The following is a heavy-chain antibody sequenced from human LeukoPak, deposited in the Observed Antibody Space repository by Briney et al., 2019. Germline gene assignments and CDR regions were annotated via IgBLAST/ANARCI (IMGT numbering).Heavy chain of an antibody. Sequence: SETLSPTCTVSGGSVSSSSYFWGWIRQPPGKGLEWIRSIYYSGGTYYNPSLKSRVTISVDTSKNQFSLKLSSVTAADSAVYYCARIVGYSYGYSDYWGQGTLVTVSS. CDR3: ARIVGYSYGYSDY. CDR1: GGSVSSSSYF. CDR2: IYYSGGT. J-gene: IGHJ4*02. D-gene: IGHD5-18*01. V-gene: IGHV4-39*01.